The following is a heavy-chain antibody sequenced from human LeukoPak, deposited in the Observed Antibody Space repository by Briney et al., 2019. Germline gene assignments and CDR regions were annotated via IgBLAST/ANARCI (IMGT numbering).Heavy chain of an antibody. Sequence: ASVKVSCKASGYTFVGYYMHWVRRAPGQGLEWMGWINPNSGGTNYAQKFQGRVTMTRDTSISTAYMELSRLRSDDTAVYYCASLYGSGSRFEGAICYYYYMDVWGKGTTVTVSS. CDR2: INPNSGGT. CDR1: GYTFVGYY. J-gene: IGHJ6*03. CDR3: ASLYGSGSRFEGAICYYYYMDV. V-gene: IGHV1-2*02. D-gene: IGHD3-10*01.